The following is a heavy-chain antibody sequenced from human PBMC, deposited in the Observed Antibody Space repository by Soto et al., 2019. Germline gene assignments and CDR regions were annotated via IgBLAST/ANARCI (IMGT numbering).Heavy chain of an antibody. Sequence: PGDSLKISGAASGFTVSSHAMSSLRQTPRTGPEWVAFVDGSGGDTSYADSVKGRFTISRDNSENSLYLHMNSLRAEDTGRYFCAKEIFAAAYAATSAFDLWAQGTLVTVSS. CDR1: GFTVSSHA. J-gene: IGHJ4*02. CDR2: VDGSGGDT. V-gene: IGHV3-23*01. CDR3: AKEIFAAAYAATSAFDL. D-gene: IGHD2-8*01.